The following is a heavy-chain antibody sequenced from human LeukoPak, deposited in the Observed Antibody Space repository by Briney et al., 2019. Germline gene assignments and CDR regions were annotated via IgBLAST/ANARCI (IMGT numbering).Heavy chain of an antibody. Sequence: GGSLRLSCAAPGFTFSNAWMSWVRQAPGKGLEWVGRIKSKTDGGTTDYAAPVKGRFTISRDDSKNTLYLQMNSLKTEDTAVYYCTTDPGSSWYFFYGRDPDYWGQGTLVTVSS. CDR2: IKSKTDGGTT. CDR3: TTDPGSSWYFFYGRDPDY. V-gene: IGHV3-15*01. D-gene: IGHD6-13*01. CDR1: GFTFSNAW. J-gene: IGHJ4*02.